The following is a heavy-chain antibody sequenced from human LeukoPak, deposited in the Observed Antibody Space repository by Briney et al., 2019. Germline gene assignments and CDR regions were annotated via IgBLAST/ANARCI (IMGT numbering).Heavy chain of an antibody. D-gene: IGHD3-9*01. J-gene: IGHJ5*02. Sequence: SETLSLTCTVSGGSISSSSYYWGWIRQPPGKGLEWIGSIYYSGSTYYNPSLKSRVTISVDTSKNQFSLKLSSVTAADTAVYYCARHPPGGIFDWFEVGADTGAPWGQGTLVTVSS. V-gene: IGHV4-39*01. CDR2: IYYSGST. CDR3: ARHPPGGIFDWFEVGADTGAP. CDR1: GGSISSSSYY.